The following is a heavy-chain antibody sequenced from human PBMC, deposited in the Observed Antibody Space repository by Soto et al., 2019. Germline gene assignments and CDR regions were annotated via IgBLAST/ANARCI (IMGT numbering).Heavy chain of an antibody. J-gene: IGHJ4*02. V-gene: IGHV1-69*02. CDR2: IIPILGIA. D-gene: IGHD4-17*01. CDR3: AKKGPYGGSDY. Sequence: QVQLVQSGAEVKKPGSSVKVSCKASGGTFGSYTISWVRQAPRQGLEWMGRIIPILGIANYAQKFHGRVTITADKSTSTAYMELSSLRSEYTAVYYCAKKGPYGGSDYCGQGTLVTVAS. CDR1: GGTFGSYT.